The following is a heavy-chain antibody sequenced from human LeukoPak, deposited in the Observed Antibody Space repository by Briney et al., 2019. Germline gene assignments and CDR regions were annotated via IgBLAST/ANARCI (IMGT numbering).Heavy chain of an antibody. Sequence: GESLKISCKASGYNFPKYWIGWVRQMPGKGLEWMGIIYPDDSETETRYNPTFQGQVTISADKSISTVYLQWSSLKASDTAMYYCARRVPYGDDRNDAFDIWGQGTMVTVSS. CDR2: IYPDDSETET. J-gene: IGHJ3*02. CDR1: GYNFPKYW. CDR3: ARRVPYGDDRNDAFDI. V-gene: IGHV5-51*01. D-gene: IGHD4-17*01.